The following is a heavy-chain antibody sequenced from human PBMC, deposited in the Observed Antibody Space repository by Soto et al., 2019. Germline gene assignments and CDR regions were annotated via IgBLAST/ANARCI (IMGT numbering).Heavy chain of an antibody. CDR1: GFTFTSSA. CDR2: IVVGSDNT. Sequence: QMQLVQSGPEVKKPGTSVKVSCKTSGFTFTSSAIQWVRQARGQRLEWIGWIVVGSDNTNYAQKFQERVTITRDLSTNTIYMDLSGLRSEDTAVYYCAAIPSFWPNYYYGAMDVWGQGTTVTVSS. J-gene: IGHJ6*02. CDR3: AAIPSFWPNYYYGAMDV. V-gene: IGHV1-58*02.